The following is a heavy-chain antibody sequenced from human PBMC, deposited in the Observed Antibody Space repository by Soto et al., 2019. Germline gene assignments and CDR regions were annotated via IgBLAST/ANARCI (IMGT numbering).Heavy chain of an antibody. CDR1: GFTFSSYG. CDR3: AKDLGSSGLYYFDY. D-gene: IGHD6-19*01. J-gene: IGHJ4*02. CDR2: ISYDGSNK. V-gene: IGHV3-30*18. Sequence: QVQLVESGGGVVQPGRSLRLSCAASGFTFSSYGMHWVRQAPGKGLEWVAVISYDGSNKYYADSVKGRFTISRDNSKNTLYLQMNSLRAEDTAVYYCAKDLGSSGLYYFDYWGQGTLGTVSS.